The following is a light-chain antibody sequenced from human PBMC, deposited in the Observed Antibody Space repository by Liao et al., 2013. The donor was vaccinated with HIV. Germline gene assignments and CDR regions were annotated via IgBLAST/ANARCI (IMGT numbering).Light chain of an antibody. Sequence: SYELTQPPSVSVSPGQTARITCSGDAFPKQYAYWYQQKPGQAPVLVIYKDSERPSGIPDRFSGSNSGNTATLTISGTQAMDEADYYCQAWDSSTPLYVFGTGTKVTVL. V-gene: IGLV3-1*01. CDR2: KDS. CDR3: QAWDSSTPLYV. CDR1: AFPKQY. J-gene: IGLJ1*01.